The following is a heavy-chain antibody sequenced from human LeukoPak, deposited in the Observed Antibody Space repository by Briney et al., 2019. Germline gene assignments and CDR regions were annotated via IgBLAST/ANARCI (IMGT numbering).Heavy chain of an antibody. Sequence: PGGSLRLSCAASGFTFSGSWMHWVRQAPGKGLVWVSRINSDGSITTYADSVKGRFTISRDNTKNTLYLQMNSLRVEDKAVYYYATGLGRQVVNWFDPWGQGTLVTVSS. V-gene: IGHV3-74*01. D-gene: IGHD2-15*01. CDR3: ATGLGRQVVNWFDP. CDR1: GFTFSGSW. J-gene: IGHJ5*02. CDR2: INSDGSIT.